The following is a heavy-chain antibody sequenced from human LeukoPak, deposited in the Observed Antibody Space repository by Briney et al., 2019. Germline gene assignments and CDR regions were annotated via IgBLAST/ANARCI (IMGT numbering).Heavy chain of an antibody. Sequence: GGSLRLSCAASGFTFSTYTMNWVRQSPGKGLEWVSTVSDSRDVHYSDSVKGRFTISRDNARNSLYLQMNSLRDEDTAVYYCTRDGLHTAHFDYWGQGTLVTVSS. CDR1: GFTFSTYT. D-gene: IGHD5-18*01. CDR2: VSDSRDV. CDR3: TRDGLHTAHFDY. V-gene: IGHV3-48*02. J-gene: IGHJ4*02.